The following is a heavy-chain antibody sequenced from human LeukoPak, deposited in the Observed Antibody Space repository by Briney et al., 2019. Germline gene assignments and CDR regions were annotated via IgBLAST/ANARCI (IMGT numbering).Heavy chain of an antibody. Sequence: SETLSLTCTVSGGSVSSTNHYWGWIRQPPGKGLECIGSTLFSGTTHYNPSLNGRATISLDTPKNQFSLKVTSVTAADTAVYYCARHRDSSGWYGESAFDYWGQGTLVTVSS. CDR2: TLFSGTT. J-gene: IGHJ4*02. V-gene: IGHV4-39*01. CDR1: GGSVSSTNHY. CDR3: ARHRDSSGWYGESAFDY. D-gene: IGHD6-19*01.